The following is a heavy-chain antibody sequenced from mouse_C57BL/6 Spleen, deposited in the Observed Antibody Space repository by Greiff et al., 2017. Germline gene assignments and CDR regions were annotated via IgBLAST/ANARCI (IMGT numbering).Heavy chain of an antibody. D-gene: IGHD4-1*01. CDR3: GRVGTGTGYFDY. V-gene: IGHV1-54*01. CDR2: INPGSGGT. Sequence: QVQLQQSGAELVRPGTSVKVSCKASGYAFTDYLIEWVKQRPGQGLEWIGVINPGSGGTNYNEKFKGKATLTADKSSNTAYMQLSSLTSEDSAVYFCGRVGTGTGYFDYWGQGTTLTVAS. CDR1: GYAFTDYL. J-gene: IGHJ2*01.